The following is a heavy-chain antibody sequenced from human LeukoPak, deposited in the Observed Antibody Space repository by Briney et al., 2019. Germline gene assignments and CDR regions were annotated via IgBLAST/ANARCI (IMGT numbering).Heavy chain of an antibody. D-gene: IGHD5-18*01. CDR3: VRVSRYSNYWSFDL. CDR2: ISGSGKTI. V-gene: IGHV3-48*03. Sequence: GGSLRLSCAASEFTFSTYEMNWVRQAPGKGLEWLSHISGSGKTIYYGVSAKGRFTISRDNAKNSVFLQVNSLRADDTAVYYCVRVSRYSNYWSFDLRGRGALVTVSS. J-gene: IGHJ2*01. CDR1: EFTFSTYE.